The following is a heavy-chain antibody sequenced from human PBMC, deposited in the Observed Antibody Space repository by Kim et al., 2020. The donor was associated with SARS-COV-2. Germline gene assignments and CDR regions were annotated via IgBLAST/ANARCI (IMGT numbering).Heavy chain of an antibody. J-gene: IGHJ4*02. CDR2: INHSGST. CDR3: ARGKGAADF. D-gene: IGHD6-13*01. V-gene: IGHV4-34*01. CDR1: GGSFSGYY. Sequence: SETLSLTCAVYGGSFSGYYWSWIRQPPGKGLEWIGEINHSGSTNYNPSLKSRVTISVDTSKNQFSLKLSSVTAADTAVYYCARGKGAADFWGQGTLVTVSS.